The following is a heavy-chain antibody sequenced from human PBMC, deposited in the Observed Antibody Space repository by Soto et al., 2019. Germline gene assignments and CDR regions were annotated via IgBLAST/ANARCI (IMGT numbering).Heavy chain of an antibody. Sequence: QVQLVQSGAEVKKPGASVKVSCKASGYTFTNYAIHWVRQAPGLGREWMGWINGGKGNTEYSQWFQDRVTITRATSASTAYMELTSLRFEDTAGYYCSMMVFGSGASYDPWGQGTLVTVSS. CDR2: INGGKGNT. CDR3: SMMVFGSGASYDP. D-gene: IGHD3-10*01. J-gene: IGHJ5*02. CDR1: GYTFTNYA. V-gene: IGHV1-3*01.